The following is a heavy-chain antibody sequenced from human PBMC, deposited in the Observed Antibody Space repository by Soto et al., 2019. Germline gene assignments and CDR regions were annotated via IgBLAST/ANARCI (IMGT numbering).Heavy chain of an antibody. CDR1: GYTFAGYY. J-gene: IGHJ5*02. Sequence: GASVKVSCKASGYTFAGYYLHWVRQAPGQGLEWMGWINPNSGGTNYAQKFQGRVTITADESTSTAYMELSSLRSEDTAVYYCARGEGPWGQGTLVTVSS. V-gene: IGHV1-2*02. CDR3: ARGEGP. CDR2: INPNSGGT.